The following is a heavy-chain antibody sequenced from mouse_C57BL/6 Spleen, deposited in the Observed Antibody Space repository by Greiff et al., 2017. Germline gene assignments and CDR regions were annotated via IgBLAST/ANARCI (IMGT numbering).Heavy chain of an antibody. D-gene: IGHD2-5*01. CDR1: GFTFSDYG. Sequence: DVMLVESGGGLVKPGRSLKLSCAASGFTFSDYGMHWVRQAPEKGLEWVAYISSGSSNIYYADTVKGRFTITRDNAKNTLFLQMTSLRSEDTAMYYCARPYYSIFYRYWGQGTSVTVAS. CDR2: ISSGSSNI. CDR3: ARPYYSIFYRY. V-gene: IGHV5-17*01. J-gene: IGHJ4*01.